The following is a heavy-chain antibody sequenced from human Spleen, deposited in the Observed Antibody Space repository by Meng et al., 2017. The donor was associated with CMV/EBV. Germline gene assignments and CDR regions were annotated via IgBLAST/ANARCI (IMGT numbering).Heavy chain of an antibody. V-gene: IGHV4-59*01. CDR3: ARVRGFRRAGGGGSLMDSLLDKLATEGHYFDP. CDR2: IHSSGNT. Sequence: SETLSLTCTVSDGSITSYYWNWIRQPPGKGLEWIGNIHSSGNTECNPALEDRVIISIDTSKNQFSLRMNSVTAADPAVYYCARVRGFRRAGGGGSLMDSLLDKLATEGHYFDPWGQGRLVTVSS. CDR1: DGSITSYY. D-gene: IGHD5-12*01. J-gene: IGHJ4*02.